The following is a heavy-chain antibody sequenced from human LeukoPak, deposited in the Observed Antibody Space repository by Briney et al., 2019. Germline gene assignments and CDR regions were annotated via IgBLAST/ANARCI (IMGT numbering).Heavy chain of an antibody. V-gene: IGHV3-30*18. Sequence: GGSLRLSCAASGFTFSSYGMHWVRQAPGKGLEWVAVISYDGSNKYYADSVKGRFTISRDNSKNTLYLQMNSLRAEDTAVYYCAKGEADLDYWGQGTLVTVSS. J-gene: IGHJ4*02. CDR2: ISYDGSNK. CDR3: AKGEADLDY. D-gene: IGHD1-26*01. CDR1: GFTFSSYG.